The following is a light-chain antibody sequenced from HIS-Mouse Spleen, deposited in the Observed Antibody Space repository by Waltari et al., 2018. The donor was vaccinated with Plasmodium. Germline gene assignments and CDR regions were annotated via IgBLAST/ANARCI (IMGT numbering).Light chain of an antibody. Sequence: SYELTQPPSVSVSPGQTARITCSGHALPKQYAYWYQQKPGQAPVLVICKDSERPSGIPERFSGSSSGTTVTLTISGVQAEDEADYYCQSADSSGTYRVFGGGTKLTVL. CDR1: ALPKQY. J-gene: IGLJ2*01. CDR3: QSADSSGTYRV. CDR2: KDS. V-gene: IGLV3-25*03.